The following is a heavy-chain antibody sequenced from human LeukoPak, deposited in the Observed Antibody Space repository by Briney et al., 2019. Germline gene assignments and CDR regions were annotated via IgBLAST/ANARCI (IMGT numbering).Heavy chain of an antibody. J-gene: IGHJ3*02. Sequence: ASVKVSCKASGYTFTSYDINWVRQATGQGLEWMGWMNPNSGNTGYAQKFQGRVTITRNTSISTAYMELSSLRSEDTAVYYCVRSLYYDFWSGYHDAFDIWGQGTMVTVSS. D-gene: IGHD3-3*01. CDR1: GYTFTSYD. CDR2: MNPNSGNT. CDR3: VRSLYYDFWSGYHDAFDI. V-gene: IGHV1-8*03.